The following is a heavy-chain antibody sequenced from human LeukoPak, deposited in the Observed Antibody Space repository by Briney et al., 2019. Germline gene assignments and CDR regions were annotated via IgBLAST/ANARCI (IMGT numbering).Heavy chain of an antibody. D-gene: IGHD1-26*01. J-gene: IGHJ4*02. V-gene: IGHV3-7*01. CDR3: AREATTSRPGAY. CDR2: VNQDGSET. Sequence: GGSLRLSCAASGFTFSNFWVKWVRQAPGKGLEWVANVNQDGSETHYVDSVRGRFTISRDNAKNSLFLQLNSLRAEDTAVYYCAREATTSRPGAYWGLGTLVTVSS. CDR1: GFTFSNFW.